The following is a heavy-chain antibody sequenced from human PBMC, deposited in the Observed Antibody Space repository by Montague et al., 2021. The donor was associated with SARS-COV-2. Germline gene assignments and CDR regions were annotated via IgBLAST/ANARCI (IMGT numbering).Heavy chain of an antibody. CDR1: GVSVSDYY. J-gene: IGHJ4*02. CDR2: VFYNKGT. D-gene: IGHD2-15*01. CDR3: ARHYSATLPADY. V-gene: IGHV4-59*08. Sequence: SETLSLTCTVSGVSVSDYYWSWIRQPPGKGLEWVGDVFYNKGTNFNPSLTSRVTMSVNTSKNQFSLKVNSVTAADTAVYYCARHYSATLPADYWGQGTLVTVSS.